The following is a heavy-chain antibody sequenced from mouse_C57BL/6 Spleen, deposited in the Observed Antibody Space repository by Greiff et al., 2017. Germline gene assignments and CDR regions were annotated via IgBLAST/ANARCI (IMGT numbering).Heavy chain of an antibody. CDR3: ARWGLLPYAMDY. J-gene: IGHJ4*01. CDR2: IDPSDSET. Sequence: QVQLQQPGAELVRPGSSVKLSCKASGYTFTSYWMHWVKQRPIQGLEWIGNIDPSDSETHYNQKFKDKATLTVDKSSSTAYMQLSSLTSEDSAVYYCARWGLLPYAMDYWGQGTSVTVSS. V-gene: IGHV1-52*01. D-gene: IGHD2-3*01. CDR1: GYTFTSYW.